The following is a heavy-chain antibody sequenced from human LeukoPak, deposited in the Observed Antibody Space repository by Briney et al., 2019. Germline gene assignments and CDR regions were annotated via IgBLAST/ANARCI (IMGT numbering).Heavy chain of an antibody. V-gene: IGHV1-18*01. Sequence: ASVKVSCKASGYTFTSYCFSWVRQAPGQGLEWMGWTSTHNGNKMYAQSLQGRVTVTTDTSTSTTYMELTSLRSDDTAVYYCARDLRRGSYYDGHYLDFWGQGTLVTVSS. J-gene: IGHJ4*02. CDR3: ARDLRRGSYYDGHYLDF. CDR2: TSTHNGNK. D-gene: IGHD3-10*01. CDR1: GYTFTSYC.